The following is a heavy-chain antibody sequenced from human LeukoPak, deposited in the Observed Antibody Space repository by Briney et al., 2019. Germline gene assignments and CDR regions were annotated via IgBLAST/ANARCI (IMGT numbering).Heavy chain of an antibody. D-gene: IGHD3-3*01. CDR1: GFTFSDYY. V-gene: IGHV3-11*01. CDR2: ISSSGSTI. CDR3: ASSFDFWSGYLVY. Sequence: GGSLRLSCAASGFTFSDYYMSWIRQAPGKGLEWVSYISSSGSTIYYADSVKGRFTISRDNAKNSLYLQMNSLRAEDAAVYYCASSFDFWSGYLVYWGQGTLVTVSS. J-gene: IGHJ4*02.